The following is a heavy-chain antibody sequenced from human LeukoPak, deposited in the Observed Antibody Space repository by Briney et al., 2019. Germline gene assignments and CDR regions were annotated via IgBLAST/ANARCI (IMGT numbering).Heavy chain of an antibody. CDR3: AKSAPYYDFWSGYYAFDY. J-gene: IGHJ4*02. CDR2: LSGSGGST. V-gene: IGHV3-23*01. D-gene: IGHD3-3*01. CDR1: GFTFSNYA. Sequence: GGSLRLSCAASGFTFSNYAMSWVRQAPGKGLEWVSALSGSGGSTNYAASVKGRFTISRDNSKNTLHLQMNSLRAEDTAVYYCAKSAPYYDFWSGYYAFDYWGQGSLVTVSS.